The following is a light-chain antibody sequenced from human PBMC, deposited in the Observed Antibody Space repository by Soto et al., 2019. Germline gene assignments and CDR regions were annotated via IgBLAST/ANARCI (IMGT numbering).Light chain of an antibody. CDR1: HAISNY. J-gene: IGKJ4*01. CDR2: AAS. Sequence: DIQMTQSPSSLSASVGDRVTITCRASHAISNYLAWYQQKPGKVPKLLIYAASTLQSGVPSRFSGSGSGTDFPLTISSLQPEDVATYYCQKYNGAPLTFGGGTKVEIK. V-gene: IGKV1-27*01. CDR3: QKYNGAPLT.